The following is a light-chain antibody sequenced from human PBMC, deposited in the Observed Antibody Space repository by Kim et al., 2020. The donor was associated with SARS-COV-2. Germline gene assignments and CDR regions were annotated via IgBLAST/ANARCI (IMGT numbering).Light chain of an antibody. Sequence: VSPGERATLACRASESVSNSLAWYQQKPGQAPRLLIYEASNRATGIPARFSGSGSGTDFSLTISSLEPEDFAVYYCQQRINWPLTFGPGTKVDIK. J-gene: IGKJ3*01. CDR1: ESVSNS. CDR3: QQRINWPLT. CDR2: EAS. V-gene: IGKV3-11*01.